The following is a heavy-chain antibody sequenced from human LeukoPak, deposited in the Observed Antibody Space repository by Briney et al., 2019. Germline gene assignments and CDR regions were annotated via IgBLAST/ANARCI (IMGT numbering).Heavy chain of an antibody. V-gene: IGHV1-46*01. D-gene: IGHD1-26*01. J-gene: IGHJ4*02. CDR1: GYTFTSYY. Sequence: GASVKVSCKASGYTFTSYYMHWVRQAPGQGLEWMGIINPSGGSTSYAQKFQGRVTMTRDMSTSTVYMELSSLRSEDTAVYYCASSVGATKMPIDYWGQGTLVTVSS. CDR3: ASSVGATKMPIDY. CDR2: INPSGGST.